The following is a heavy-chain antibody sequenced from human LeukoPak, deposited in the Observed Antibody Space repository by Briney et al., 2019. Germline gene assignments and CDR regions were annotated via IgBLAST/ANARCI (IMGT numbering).Heavy chain of an antibody. CDR1: GGTFSSYA. V-gene: IGHV1-69*13. J-gene: IGHJ4*02. CDR2: IIPIFGTA. Sequence: SVKVSCKASGGTFSSYAISWVRQAPGRGLEWMGGIIPIFGTANYAQKFQGRVTITADESTSTAYMELSSLRSEDTAVYYCASSTDILTGYLLDYWGQGTLVTVSS. CDR3: ASSTDILTGYLLDY. D-gene: IGHD3-9*01.